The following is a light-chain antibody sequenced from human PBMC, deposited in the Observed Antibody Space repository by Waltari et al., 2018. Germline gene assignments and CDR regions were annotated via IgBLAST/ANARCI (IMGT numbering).Light chain of an antibody. J-gene: IGLJ3*02. CDR3: CSYAGSNTWV. V-gene: IGLV2-23*02. CDR1: SRDPGRYNV. Sequence: QSALTQPASVSGSPGQSIPLSCSGTSRDPGRYNVVSWYQQYPGKAPTVLIYEVTKRPSGVSDRFSGSKSGNTASLTISGLQTEDESDYYCCSYAGSNTWVFGGGTKVTVL. CDR2: EVT.